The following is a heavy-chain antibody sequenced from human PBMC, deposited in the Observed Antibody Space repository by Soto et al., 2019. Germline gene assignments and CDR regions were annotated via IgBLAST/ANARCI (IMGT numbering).Heavy chain of an antibody. D-gene: IGHD3-16*01. CDR2: IYYSGST. V-gene: IGHV4-30-4*01. CDR1: GFTFSDYY. J-gene: IGHJ6*02. Sequence: LRLSCAASGFTFSDYYMTWIRQAPEKGLEWIGYIYYSGSTYYNPSLKSRVTISVDTSKNQFSLKLSSVTAADTAVYYCAREVGDYGMDVWGQGTTVTVSS. CDR3: AREVGDYGMDV.